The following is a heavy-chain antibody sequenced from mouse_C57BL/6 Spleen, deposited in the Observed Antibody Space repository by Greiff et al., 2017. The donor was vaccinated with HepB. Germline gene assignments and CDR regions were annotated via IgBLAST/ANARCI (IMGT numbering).Heavy chain of an antibody. CDR1: GYTFTNYW. V-gene: IGHV1-63*01. D-gene: IGHD2-5*01. J-gene: IGHJ4*01. CDR3: ARRSWAYYSNYNAMDY. Sequence: QVQLKESGAELVRPGTSVKMSCKASGYTFTNYWIGWAKQRPGHGLEWIGDIYPGGGYTNYNEKFKGKAPLTADKSSSTAYMQFSSLTSEDSAIYYCARRSWAYYSNYNAMDYWGQGTSVTVSS. CDR2: IYPGGGYT.